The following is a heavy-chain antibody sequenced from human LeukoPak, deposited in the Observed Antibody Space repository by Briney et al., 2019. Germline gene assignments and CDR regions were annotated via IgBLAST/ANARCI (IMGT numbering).Heavy chain of an antibody. CDR3: ARLYCSRTSCYYSN. CDR2: IYYSGSS. J-gene: IGHJ4*02. Sequence: SETLSLTCTVSGGSVSSVSYYWSWIRQPPGKGLEWIGYIYYSGSSGYNPALKSRVTISLDTSKNQFSLKLSSVTAAGTAIYYCARLYCSRTSCYYSNWGQGTLVTVSS. CDR1: GGSVSSVSYY. D-gene: IGHD2-2*01. V-gene: IGHV4-61*01.